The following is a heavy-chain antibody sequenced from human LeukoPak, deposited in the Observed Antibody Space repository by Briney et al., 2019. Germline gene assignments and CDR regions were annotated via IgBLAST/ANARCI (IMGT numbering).Heavy chain of an antibody. CDR3: ARHLSGVTGYTYGRGIDY. J-gene: IGHJ4*02. D-gene: IGHD5-18*01. V-gene: IGHV3-7*01. CDR1: GFTFSSYW. Sequence: PGGSLRPSCAASGFTFSSYWMSWVRQAPGKGLEWVANIKKDGSEKYYVDSVKGRFTISRDNAKTSLYLQMNSLRAEDTAVYYCARHLSGVTGYTYGRGIDYWGQGTLVTVSS. CDR2: IKKDGSEK.